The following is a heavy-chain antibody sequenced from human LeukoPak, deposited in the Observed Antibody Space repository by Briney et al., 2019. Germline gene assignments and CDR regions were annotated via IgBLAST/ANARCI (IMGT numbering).Heavy chain of an antibody. CDR2: IYYSGST. Sequence: SETLSLTCTVSGGSVSSSSDYWGWIRQPPGKGLEWIGSIYYSGSTYYNPSLKSRVTISVDTSKNRFSLKLSSVTAADTAVYYCARSYSSGSYYSPFDPWGQGTLVTVSS. J-gene: IGHJ5*02. CDR3: ARSYSSGSYYSPFDP. V-gene: IGHV4-39*01. D-gene: IGHD3-10*01. CDR1: GGSVSSSSDY.